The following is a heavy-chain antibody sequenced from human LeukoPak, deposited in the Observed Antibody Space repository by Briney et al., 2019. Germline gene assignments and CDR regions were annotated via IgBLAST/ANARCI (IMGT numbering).Heavy chain of an antibody. CDR2: IYHSGST. CDR1: GYSISSGYY. V-gene: IGHV4-38-2*02. J-gene: IGHJ6*03. CDR3: ASRPSYSSSWYHYYYYYMDV. D-gene: IGHD6-13*01. Sequence: SETLSLTCTVSGYSISSGYYWGWIRQPPGKGLEWIGSIYHSGSTYYNPSLKSRVTISVDTSKNQFSLELSSVTAADTAVYYCASRPSYSSSWYHYYYYYMDVWGKGTTVTVSS.